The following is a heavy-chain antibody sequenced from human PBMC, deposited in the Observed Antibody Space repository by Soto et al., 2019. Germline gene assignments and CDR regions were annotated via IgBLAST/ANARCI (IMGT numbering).Heavy chain of an antibody. CDR2: ISYDGSNK. CDR3: VKDGSSGWPYYYGMDV. V-gene: IGHV3-30*18. D-gene: IGHD6-19*01. CDR1: GFTFSSYG. J-gene: IGHJ6*02. Sequence: GWSLRLSCAASGFTFSSYGMHWVRQAPGKGLEWVAVISYDGSNKYYADSVKGRFTISRDNSKNTLYLQMSSLRAEDTAVYYCVKDGSSGWPYYYGMDVWGQGTTVTVSS.